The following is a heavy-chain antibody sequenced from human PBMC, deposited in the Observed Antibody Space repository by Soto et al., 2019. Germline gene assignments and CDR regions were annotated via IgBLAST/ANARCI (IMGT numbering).Heavy chain of an antibody. CDR1: GYKFTSYW. D-gene: IGHD3-22*01. V-gene: IGHV5-51*01. CDR2: IYPGDSDT. Sequence: GESLKISCKGSGYKFTSYWIGWVRQMPGKGLEWMGNIYPGDSDTRYSPSFQGQVIISADKSISTAYLQWSSLKASDTAIYYCARRGYDYSGYPFTFDYWGQGTLVTVSS. J-gene: IGHJ4*02. CDR3: ARRGYDYSGYPFTFDY.